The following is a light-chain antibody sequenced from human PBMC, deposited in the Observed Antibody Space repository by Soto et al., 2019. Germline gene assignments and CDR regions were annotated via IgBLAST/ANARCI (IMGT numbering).Light chain of an antibody. CDR1: QSISSW. J-gene: IGKJ5*01. CDR2: DAS. CDR3: QQRSNWPLT. Sequence: IQKTPSPSPPSASVGARETIPFRASQSISSWLAWYQQKPGKAPKLLIYDASSLESGVPSRFSGSGSGTDFTLTISSLEPEDFAVYYCQQRSNWPLTFGQGTRLE. V-gene: IGKV1-5*01.